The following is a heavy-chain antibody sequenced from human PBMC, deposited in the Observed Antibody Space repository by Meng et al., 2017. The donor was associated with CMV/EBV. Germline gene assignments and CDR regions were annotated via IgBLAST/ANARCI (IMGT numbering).Heavy chain of an antibody. Sequence: ASVKVSCKASGYTFTSYAMHWVRQAPGQRLEWMGWSNAGNGNTKYSQEFQGRVTITRDTSASTAYMELSSLRSEDMAVYYCARELKATYDFWSGYYYFDYWGQGTLVTVSS. CDR3: ARELKATYDFWSGYYYFDY. V-gene: IGHV1-3*02. D-gene: IGHD3-3*01. CDR1: GYTFTSYA. CDR2: SNAGNGNT. J-gene: IGHJ4*02.